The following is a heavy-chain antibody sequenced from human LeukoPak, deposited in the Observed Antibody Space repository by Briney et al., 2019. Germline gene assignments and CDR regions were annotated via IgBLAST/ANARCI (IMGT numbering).Heavy chain of an antibody. CDR2: INAYNGHT. Sequence: ASVKVSCKASGYTFANFGFTWVRQAPGQGLEWMGWINAYNGHTNYAQNLQGRVTMTTDPSTRTAYMELRSLRSGDTAVYYCARDEHGVGTSGPDYWGQGTLVTASS. CDR1: GYTFANFG. V-gene: IGHV1-18*01. D-gene: IGHD2-8*01. CDR3: ARDEHGVGTSGPDY. J-gene: IGHJ4*02.